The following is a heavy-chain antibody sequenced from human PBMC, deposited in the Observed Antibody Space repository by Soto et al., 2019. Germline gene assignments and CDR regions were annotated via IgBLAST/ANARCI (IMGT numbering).Heavy chain of an antibody. D-gene: IGHD6-13*01. CDR2: IYYSGST. Sequence: SETLSLTCTVSGGSFSSYYWSWIRQPPGKGLEWIGYIYYSGSTNYNPSLKSRLTISVDTSKNQFSLKLSSVTAADTAVYYCARQSVAARINWFDPWGQGTLVTVSS. CDR1: GGSFSSYY. CDR3: ARQSVAARINWFDP. J-gene: IGHJ5*02. V-gene: IGHV4-59*08.